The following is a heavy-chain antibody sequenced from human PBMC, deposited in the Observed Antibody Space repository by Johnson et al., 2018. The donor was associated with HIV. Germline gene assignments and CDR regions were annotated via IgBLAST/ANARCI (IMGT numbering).Heavy chain of an antibody. V-gene: IGHV3-30*04. Sequence: QVQLVESGGGLVQPGGSLRVSCAASGFTCSSYAMHWVRQAPGKGLEWVAVISYDGSNEYYADSVKGRFTISRDNSKNTLYLQMSSLRAGDTAGYDCARGRASWELYDAFEIWGQGTMVIVSS. J-gene: IGHJ3*02. CDR1: GFTCSSYA. D-gene: IGHD1-26*01. CDR3: ARGRASWELYDAFEI. CDR2: ISYDGSNE.